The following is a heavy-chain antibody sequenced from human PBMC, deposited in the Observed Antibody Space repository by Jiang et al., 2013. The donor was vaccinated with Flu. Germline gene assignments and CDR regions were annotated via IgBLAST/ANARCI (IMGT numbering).Heavy chain of an antibody. D-gene: IGHD5-24*01. V-gene: IGHV2-5*01. CDR1: GFSLSTSGVT. CDR3: AHRLVGRGESGYNYGFGY. Sequence: KPTQTLTLTCTFSGFSLSTSGVTVGWIRQPPGKALEWLALIYWNDDERYSPSLKNRVSVSKDTSKNQVVLTMTNMDPVDTATYYCAHRLVGRGESGYNYGFGYWGQGTLVTVSS. CDR2: IYWNDDE. J-gene: IGHJ4*02.